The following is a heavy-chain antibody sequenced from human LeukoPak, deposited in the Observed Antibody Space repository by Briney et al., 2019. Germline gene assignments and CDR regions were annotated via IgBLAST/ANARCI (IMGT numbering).Heavy chain of an antibody. J-gene: IGHJ4*02. CDR1: GLTFSSYE. D-gene: IGHD3-10*01. CDR3: ALLWFGDQLYYFDY. CDR2: ISSSGSTI. Sequence: GGSLRLSCAASGLTFSSYEMNWVRQAPGKGLEWVSYISSSGSTIYYADSVKGRFTISRDNAKNSLYLQMNSLRAEDTAVYYCALLWFGDQLYYFDYWGQGTLVTVSS. V-gene: IGHV3-48*03.